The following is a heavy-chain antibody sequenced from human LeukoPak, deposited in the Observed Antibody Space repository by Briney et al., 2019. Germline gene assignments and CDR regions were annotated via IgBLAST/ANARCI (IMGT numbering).Heavy chain of an antibody. Sequence: GGSLRLSCAASGFIFGSDWMSWARQAPGKGLEWMANINGDASEKNYVDSVRGRFTISRDNVKNSLYLQMNGLRAEDTAVYYCARDHSGYGDWGQGTLVTVSS. CDR1: GFIFGSDW. J-gene: IGHJ4*02. CDR3: ARDHSGYGD. D-gene: IGHD5-12*01. V-gene: IGHV3-7*04. CDR2: INGDASEK.